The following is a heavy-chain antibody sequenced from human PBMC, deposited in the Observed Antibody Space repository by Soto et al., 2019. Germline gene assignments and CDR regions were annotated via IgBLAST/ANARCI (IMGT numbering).Heavy chain of an antibody. D-gene: IGHD1-26*01. J-gene: IGHJ6*02. Sequence: QVQLVQSGAEVKKPGASVKVSCKASGYTFTSYAMHWVRQAPGQRLEWMGWINAGNGNTKYSQKFQGRVTITRDTSASTAYMELSSLRSEDTAVYYCASYGRSSGATPRYYYYGMDVWGQGTTVTVSS. V-gene: IGHV1-3*01. CDR2: INAGNGNT. CDR3: ASYGRSSGATPRYYYYGMDV. CDR1: GYTFTSYA.